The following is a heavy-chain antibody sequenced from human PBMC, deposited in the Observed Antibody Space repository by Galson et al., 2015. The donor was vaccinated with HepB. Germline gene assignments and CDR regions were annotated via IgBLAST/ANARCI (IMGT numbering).Heavy chain of an antibody. CDR1: GFTFSSYG. D-gene: IGHD3-22*01. CDR3: ARDRDATYYYDSSGLDY. Sequence: SLRLSCAASGFTFSSYGMHWVRQAPGKGLEWVAVIWYDGSNKYYADSVKGRFTISRDNSKNTLYLQMNSLRAEDTAVYYCARDRDATYYYDSSGLDYWGQGTLVTVSS. J-gene: IGHJ4*02. CDR2: IWYDGSNK. V-gene: IGHV3-33*08.